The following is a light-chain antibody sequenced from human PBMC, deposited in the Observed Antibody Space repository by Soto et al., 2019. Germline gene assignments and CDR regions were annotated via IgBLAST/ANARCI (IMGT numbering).Light chain of an antibody. CDR1: QSVSSN. CDR2: GAS. V-gene: IGKV3-15*01. J-gene: IGKJ3*01. CDR3: QQYNNWPFT. Sequence: EIVMTQSPATLSVSPGERATLSCRACQSVSSNLAWYLQKPGQAPRLLIYGASTRATGIPARFSGSASGTEFTLTISSLQSEDFAVYYCQQYNNWPFTFGPGTKVDIK.